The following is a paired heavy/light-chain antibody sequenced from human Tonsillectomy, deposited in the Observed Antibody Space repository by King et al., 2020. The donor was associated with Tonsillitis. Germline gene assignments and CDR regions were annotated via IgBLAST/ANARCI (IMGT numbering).Light chain of an antibody. V-gene: IGLV3-21*02. J-gene: IGLJ3*02. CDR2: DDS. Sequence: YVLTQPPSVSVAPGQTASITCGGNNIGRKSVHWYQHKPGQAPVLVVFDDSDRPSGIPERFSGFNSGNTATLTISRVEAGDEADYYCQVWDSTSDHWVFGGGTKLTVL. CDR1: NIGRKS. CDR3: QVWDSTSDHWV.
Heavy chain of an antibody. V-gene: IGHV1-8*01. J-gene: IGHJ5*02. Sequence: QVQLVQSGAEVKKPGASVRVSCRASGSSFSTSDINWVRQAPGQGLEWMGWMNFNSGKTGYAQNFQGRVAMTRNTSISTAYMELSSLRSEDTAQYYCATMTHDSGVAGSQLWFDPWGQGTLVTVSS. CDR1: GSSFSTSD. CDR2: MNFNSGKT. D-gene: IGHD2-15*01. CDR3: ATMTHDSGVAGSQLWFDP.